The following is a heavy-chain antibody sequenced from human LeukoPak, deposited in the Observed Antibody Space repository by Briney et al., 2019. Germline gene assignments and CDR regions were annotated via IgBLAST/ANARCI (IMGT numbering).Heavy chain of an antibody. V-gene: IGHV3-21*01. CDR3: AREGIHCSSTSCYRSWFDP. CDR1: GFTFSSYS. J-gene: IGHJ5*02. D-gene: IGHD2-2*01. CDR2: ISSSSSYI. Sequence: KTGGSLRLSCAASGFTFSSYSMNWVRQAPGKGLGWVSSISSSSSYIYYADSVKGRFTISRDNAKNSLYLQMNSLRAEDTAVYYCAREGIHCSSTSCYRSWFDPWGQGTLVTVSS.